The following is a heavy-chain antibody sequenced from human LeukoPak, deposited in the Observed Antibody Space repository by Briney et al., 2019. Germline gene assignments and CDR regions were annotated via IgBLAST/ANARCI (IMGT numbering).Heavy chain of an antibody. CDR1: GGSFSGYY. D-gene: IGHD1-20*01. J-gene: IGHJ4*02. CDR3: ARVNWINDY. Sequence: SETLSLTCAVYGGSFSGYYWSWIRQPPGKGLEWIGEINHSGSTNYNPSLKSRVTISVDTSKNQFSLRLSSVTAADTAVYYCARVNWINDYWGQGTLVTVSS. CDR2: INHSGST. V-gene: IGHV4-34*01.